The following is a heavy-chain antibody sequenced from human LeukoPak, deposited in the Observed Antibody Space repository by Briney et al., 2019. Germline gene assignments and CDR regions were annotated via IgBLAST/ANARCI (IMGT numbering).Heavy chain of an antibody. CDR1: GLRFDDHG. CDR2: INWNGGST. Sequence: GGSLRLSCVASGLRFDDHGMSWVRQAPGKGLEWVSGINWNGGSTGYGDSVKGRFTISRDNSKNTVYLQMNNLRAEDTAVYFCARHDSFIPYWGQGSLVTVSS. D-gene: IGHD5-18*01. J-gene: IGHJ4*02. CDR3: ARHDSFIPY. V-gene: IGHV3-20*04.